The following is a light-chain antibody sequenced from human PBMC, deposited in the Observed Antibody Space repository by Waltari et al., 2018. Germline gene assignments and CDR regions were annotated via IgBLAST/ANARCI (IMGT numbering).Light chain of an antibody. J-gene: IGLJ2*01. Sequence: QSALTQPASVSGSPGQSITISCIGTSSDVGDFNFASWYQLHPGKAPKLLIYEVSNRPFGISDRFSGSKSGNTASLTISGLQAEDEADYYCSSYTGSSTVAVFGGWTKLTVL. V-gene: IGLV2-14*01. CDR3: SSYTGSSTVAV. CDR2: EVS. CDR1: SSDVGDFNF.